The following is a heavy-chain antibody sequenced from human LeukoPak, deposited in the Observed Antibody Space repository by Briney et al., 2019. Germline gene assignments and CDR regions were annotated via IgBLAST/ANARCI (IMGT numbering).Heavy chain of an antibody. V-gene: IGHV3-21*01. J-gene: IGHJ3*02. Sequence: GGSLRLSCAASGFTFSSYSMNWVRQAPGKGLEWVSSISSSSSYIYYADSVKGRFTISRDNAKNSLYLQMNSLRAEDTAVYYCARDGYYYDSSGYYQEAIDIWGQGTMVTVSS. CDR1: GFTFSSYS. D-gene: IGHD3-22*01. CDR3: ARDGYYYDSSGYYQEAIDI. CDR2: ISSSSSYI.